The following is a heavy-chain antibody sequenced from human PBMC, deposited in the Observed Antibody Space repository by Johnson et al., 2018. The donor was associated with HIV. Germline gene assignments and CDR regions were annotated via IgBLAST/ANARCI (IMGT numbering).Heavy chain of an antibody. CDR2: ISYDGRNK. V-gene: IGHV3-30*04. CDR3: ARDRAEAFDI. CDR1: GFTFSSYA. Sequence: QMQLVESGGGVVQPGRSLRLSCAASGFTFSSYAMHWVRQAPGNGLEWVAVISYDGRNKYYAASVKGRFPISRDNSKNTLYLQMNSLRAEDTAVYYCARDRAEAFDIWGQGTMVTVSS. D-gene: IGHD3-10*01. J-gene: IGHJ3*02.